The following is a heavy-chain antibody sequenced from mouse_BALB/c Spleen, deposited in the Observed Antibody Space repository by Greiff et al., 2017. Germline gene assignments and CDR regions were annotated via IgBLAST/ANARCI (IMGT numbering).Heavy chain of an antibody. CDR1: GFTFSSYT. CDR2: ISSGGSYT. Sequence: EVHLVESGGGLVKPGGSLKLSCAASGFTFSSYTMSWVRQTPEKRLEWVATISSGGSYTYYPDSVKGRFTISRDNAKNTLYLQMSSLKSEDTAMYYCTRDPTTVVARYFDVWGAGTTVTVSS. CDR3: TRDPTTVVARYFDV. D-gene: IGHD1-1*01. J-gene: IGHJ1*01. V-gene: IGHV5-6-4*01.